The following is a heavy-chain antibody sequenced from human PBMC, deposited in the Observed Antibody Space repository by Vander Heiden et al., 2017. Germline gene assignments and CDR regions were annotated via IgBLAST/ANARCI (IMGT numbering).Heavy chain of an antibody. Sequence: EVQLVESGGGLVKPGGSLRLSCAASGFPFSSYRMNWVRQAPGKGLEWVSSISSSSSYIYYADSVKGRFTISRDNAKNSLYLQMNSLRAEDTAVYYCAREIGYYGSGVAFDIWGQGTMVTVSS. D-gene: IGHD3-10*01. CDR2: ISSSSSYI. CDR3: AREIGYYGSGVAFDI. CDR1: GFPFSSYR. V-gene: IGHV3-21*01. J-gene: IGHJ3*02.